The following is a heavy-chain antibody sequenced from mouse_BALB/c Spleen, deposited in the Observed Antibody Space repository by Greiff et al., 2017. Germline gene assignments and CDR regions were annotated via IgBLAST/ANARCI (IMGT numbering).Heavy chain of an antibody. V-gene: IGHV1-7*01. CDR3: AGSADTAY. J-gene: IGHJ3*01. CDR1: GYTFTSYW. D-gene: IGHD5-1-1*01. Sequence: QVQLQQSGAELAKPGASVKMSCKASGYTFTSYWMHWVKQRPGQGLEWIGYINPSTGYTEYNQKFKDKATLTADKSSSTAYMKQSSRTSEDSADYYCAGSADTAYWGQGTLVTVSA. CDR2: INPSTGYT.